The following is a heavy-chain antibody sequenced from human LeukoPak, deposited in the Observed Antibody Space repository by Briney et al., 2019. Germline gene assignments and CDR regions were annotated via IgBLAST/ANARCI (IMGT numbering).Heavy chain of an antibody. J-gene: IGHJ4*02. V-gene: IGHV3-9*01. CDR1: GFTFDDYA. CDR3: AREWARLGIFDY. Sequence: PGGSLRLSCAASGFTFDDYAMHWVRQAPGKGLEWVSGISWNSGSIGYADSVKGRFTISRDNAKNSLYLQMNSLRAEDTAVYYCAREWARLGIFDYWGQGTLVTVSS. D-gene: IGHD3-16*01. CDR2: ISWNSGSI.